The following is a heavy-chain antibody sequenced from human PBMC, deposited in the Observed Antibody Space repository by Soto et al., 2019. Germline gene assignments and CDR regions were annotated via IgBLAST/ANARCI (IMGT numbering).Heavy chain of an antibody. CDR1: GFTFGNYA. D-gene: IGHD7-27*01. Sequence: EVQLLESGGGLVQPGGSLRLSCAASGFTFGNYALSWVRQAPGKGLEWVSVISGGGDATYYPDSVKGRFTTSRDNSKNTVYLPMNRLRAEDTAVYYCAKKSLGSITLPASYYVDYWGQGTLVTVSS. CDR2: ISGGGDAT. V-gene: IGHV3-23*01. CDR3: AKKSLGSITLPASYYVDY. J-gene: IGHJ4*02.